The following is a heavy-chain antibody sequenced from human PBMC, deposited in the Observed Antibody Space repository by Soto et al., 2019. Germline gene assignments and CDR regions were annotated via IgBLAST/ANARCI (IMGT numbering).Heavy chain of an antibody. CDR1: GGTFSSYT. V-gene: IGHV1-69*05. Sequence: EASVKVSCKASGGTFSSYTISWVRQAPGQGLEWMGGIIPIFGTANYAQKFQGRVTITRDTSASTAYMELSSLRSEDTAVYYCARGLLLVRVGAFDIWGQGTMVTVSS. J-gene: IGHJ3*02. CDR2: IIPIFGTA. D-gene: IGHD2-21*01. CDR3: ARGLLLVRVGAFDI.